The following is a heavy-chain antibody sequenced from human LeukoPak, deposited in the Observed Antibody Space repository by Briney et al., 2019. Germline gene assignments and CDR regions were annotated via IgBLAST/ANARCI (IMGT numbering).Heavy chain of an antibody. CDR1: GITFSSYE. V-gene: IGHV3-48*03. Sequence: GGSLRLSCEASGITFSSYEMNWVRQAPGKGLEWVAYISSGGRTISHADSVKGRFTISRDNAKNSLYLQMKSLRAEDTAVYYCARGGYCSSTGCPRSAVDIWGQGTMVTVSS. CDR2: ISSGGRTI. D-gene: IGHD2-2*01. J-gene: IGHJ3*02. CDR3: ARGGYCSSTGCPRSAVDI.